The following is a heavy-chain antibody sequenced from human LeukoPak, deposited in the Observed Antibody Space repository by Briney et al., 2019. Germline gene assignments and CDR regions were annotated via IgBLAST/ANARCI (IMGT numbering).Heavy chain of an antibody. D-gene: IGHD5-18*01. CDR1: GFTFSDYF. V-gene: IGHV3-66*01. Sequence: GGSLRLSCAASGFTFSDYFMSWIRQTPGKGLEWVSVIYSGGSTYYADSVKGRFTISRDNSKNTLYLQMNSLRAEDTAVYYCARVDTAMAIDYWGQGTLVTVSS. J-gene: IGHJ4*02. CDR2: IYSGGST. CDR3: ARVDTAMAIDY.